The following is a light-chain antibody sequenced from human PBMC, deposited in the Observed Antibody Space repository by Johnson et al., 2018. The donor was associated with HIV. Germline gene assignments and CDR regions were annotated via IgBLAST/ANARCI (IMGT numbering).Light chain of an antibody. V-gene: IGLV3-10*01. CDR3: GTWDKSLNTGAV. CDR1: ALPKKY. Sequence: VLTQPPSVSVSPGQTARITCSGDALPKKYAYWYQQKSGQAPVLVIYEDSKRPSGIPDRFSGSKSGTSATLGITGLQTGDEADYYCGTWDKSLNTGAVFGTGTKVTVL. CDR2: EDS. J-gene: IGLJ1*01.